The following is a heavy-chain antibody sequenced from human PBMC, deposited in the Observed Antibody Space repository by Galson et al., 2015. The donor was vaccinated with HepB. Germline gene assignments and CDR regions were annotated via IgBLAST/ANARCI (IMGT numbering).Heavy chain of an antibody. Sequence: SVKVSCKASGGTFRSNGISWVRQAPGQGLEWMGEIIPISGTANYAQKFQGRVTITADESTSTAYMELSSLRSEDTAVYYCARAREVDSPFDYWGQGTLVTVSS. CDR2: IIPISGTA. J-gene: IGHJ4*02. D-gene: IGHD3-22*01. CDR3: ARAREVDSPFDY. V-gene: IGHV1-69*13. CDR1: GGTFRSNG.